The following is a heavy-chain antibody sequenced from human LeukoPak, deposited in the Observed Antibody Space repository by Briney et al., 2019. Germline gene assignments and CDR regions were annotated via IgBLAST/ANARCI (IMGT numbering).Heavy chain of an antibody. J-gene: IGHJ4*02. V-gene: IGHV3-21*04. D-gene: IGHD6-19*01. CDR2: ISSSSSYI. CDR3: AKGRILAVPXDY. Sequence: GGSLRLSCAASGFTFSSYSMNWVRQAPGKGLEWVSSISSSSSYIYYADSVKGRFTISRDNAKNSLYLQMNSLRAEDTAVYYCAKGRILAVPXDYWXQGTLXTVSX. CDR1: GFTFSSYS.